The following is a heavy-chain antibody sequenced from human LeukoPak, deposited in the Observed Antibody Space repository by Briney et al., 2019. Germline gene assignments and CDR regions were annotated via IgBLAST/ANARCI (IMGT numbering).Heavy chain of an antibody. V-gene: IGHV3-23*01. CDR1: GFTFSTYA. D-gene: IGHD3-9*01. Sequence: GVSLRLSCTASGFTFSTYAMHCVRRATGKGLEWVSGISPNGVITYYADSVKGLFTISRDNSKGTVYLQMNSLRPEDTAVYYCAKDGGEYYDILTGYYPRLYYMDVWGKGTTVTISS. CDR2: ISPNGVIT. CDR3: AKDGGEYYDILTGYYPRLYYMDV. J-gene: IGHJ6*03.